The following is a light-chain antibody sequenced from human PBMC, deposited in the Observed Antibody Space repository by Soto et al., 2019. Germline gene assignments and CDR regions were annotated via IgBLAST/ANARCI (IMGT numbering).Light chain of an antibody. V-gene: IGKV3-15*01. CDR2: GAS. Sequence: EIVMTQSPATLSVSPVERATLSCRASQSVSSNLAWYQQKPGQAPRLLIYGASTRATGISARFSGSGSGTEFTLTISSLQSEDFAVYYCQQYHNWPITFGQGTRLEI. CDR3: QQYHNWPIT. CDR1: QSVSSN. J-gene: IGKJ5*01.